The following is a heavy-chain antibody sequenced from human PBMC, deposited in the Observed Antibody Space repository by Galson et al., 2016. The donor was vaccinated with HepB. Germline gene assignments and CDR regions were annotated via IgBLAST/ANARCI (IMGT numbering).Heavy chain of an antibody. CDR2: IYHSGFT. CDR3: ARDLGYPDVFDI. J-gene: IGHJ3*02. D-gene: IGHD5-12*01. CDR1: GGSVSNGNYY. Sequence: TLSLTCIVSGGSVSNGNYYWSWIRQHPGKGLEWIGYIYHSGFTSYNPSLKSRVTISVDTSKNQFSLNLNSVTAAATAVYYCARDLGYPDVFDIWGQGTMVTVSS. V-gene: IGHV4-31*03.